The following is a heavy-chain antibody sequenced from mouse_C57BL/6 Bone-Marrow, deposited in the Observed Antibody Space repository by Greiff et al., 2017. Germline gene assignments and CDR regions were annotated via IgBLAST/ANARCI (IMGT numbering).Heavy chain of an antibody. CDR1: GCTFTSYW. V-gene: IGHV1-55*01. Sequence: QVHVKQPGAELVKPGASVKMSCKASGCTFTSYWITWVKQRPGQGLEWIGDIYPGSGSTNYNEKFKSKATLTVDTSSSTAYMQLSSLTSEDSAVYYCARSGFITTAHYFDYWGQGTTLTVSS. D-gene: IGHD1-1*01. CDR2: IYPGSGST. CDR3: ARSGFITTAHYFDY. J-gene: IGHJ2*01.